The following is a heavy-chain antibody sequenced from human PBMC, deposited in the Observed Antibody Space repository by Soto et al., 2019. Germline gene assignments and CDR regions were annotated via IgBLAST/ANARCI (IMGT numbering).Heavy chain of an antibody. CDR3: ARKYTAMVSDPFDY. CDR1: GGSISSYY. J-gene: IGHJ4*02. D-gene: IGHD5-18*01. Sequence: SETLSLTCTVSGGSISSYYWSWIRQPPGKGLEWIGYIYYSGSTNYNPSLKSRVTISVDTSKNQFSLKLSSVTAADTAVYYCARKYTAMVSDPFDYWGRGTLVTVSS. V-gene: IGHV4-59*01. CDR2: IYYSGST.